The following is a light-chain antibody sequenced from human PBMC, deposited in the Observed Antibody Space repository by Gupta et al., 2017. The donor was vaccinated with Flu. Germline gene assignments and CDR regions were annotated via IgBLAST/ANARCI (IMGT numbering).Light chain of an antibody. J-gene: IGKJ4*01. CDR3: QQYNNWPPLT. V-gene: IGKV3-15*01. CDR2: GAS. CDR1: QSVSSN. Sequence: EIVMTQSPATLSVSPGERATLSCRASQSVSSNLAWYQQKPGQAPRLLIYGASTRDTGIPARVRGSGSGTEFTLTISSRQSEDFSVYYCQQYNNWPPLTFGGGTKVEIK.